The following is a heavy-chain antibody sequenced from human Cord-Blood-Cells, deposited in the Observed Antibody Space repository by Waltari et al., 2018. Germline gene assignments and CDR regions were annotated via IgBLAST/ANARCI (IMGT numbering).Heavy chain of an antibody. CDR2: IKQDGSEK. CDR3: ARVGSYYFDY. Sequence: EVQLVESGGGLVQPGGSLRLSCAASGFTFISDWMSWVRQAPGKGLEGVANIKQDGSEKYYVDSVKGRFTISRDNAKNSLYLQMNSLRAEDTAVYYCARVGSYYFDYWGQGTLVTVSS. CDR1: GFTFISDW. D-gene: IGHD1-26*01. V-gene: IGHV3-7*01. J-gene: IGHJ4*02.